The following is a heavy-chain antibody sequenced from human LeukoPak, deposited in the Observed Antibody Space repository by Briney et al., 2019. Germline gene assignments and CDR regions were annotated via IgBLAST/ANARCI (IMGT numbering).Heavy chain of an antibody. V-gene: IGHV3-53*01. CDR1: GFTVSSNY. CDR2: IYSGGST. Sequence: WGSLRLSCAASGFTVSSNYMSWVRQAPGKGLEWVSVIYSGGSTYYADSVKGRFTISRDNSKNTLYLQMNSLRAEDTAVYYCVRGVIAAAIFDFWGQGTLVTVSS. J-gene: IGHJ4*02. D-gene: IGHD6-13*01. CDR3: VRGVIAAAIFDF.